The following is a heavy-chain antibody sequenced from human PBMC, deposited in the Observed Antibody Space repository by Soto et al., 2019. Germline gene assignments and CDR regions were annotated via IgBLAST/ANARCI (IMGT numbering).Heavy chain of an antibody. Sequence: QVQLVQSGAEVKKPGASVKVSCKASGYTFTSYGISWVRQAPGQGLEWMGWISAYNGNTNYAQKLQGRVTMTRDTSTSTAYIELRSLRSDDTAVYCCAGDPLWFGDISYYYGMDFWGQGTTVTVSS. D-gene: IGHD3-10*01. J-gene: IGHJ6*02. CDR2: ISAYNGNT. CDR1: GYTFTSYG. CDR3: AGDPLWFGDISYYYGMDF. V-gene: IGHV1-18*01.